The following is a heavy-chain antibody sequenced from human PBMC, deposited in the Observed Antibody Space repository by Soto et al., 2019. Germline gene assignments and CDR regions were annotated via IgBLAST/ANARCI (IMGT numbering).Heavy chain of an antibody. V-gene: IGHV1-2*02. D-gene: IGHD3-9*01. CDR1: GYTFIDYY. J-gene: IGHJ4*02. CDR3: ARGDNILTGYYALVY. Sequence: QVQLVQSGAEVNKPGASAKVSCKASGYTFIDYYIHWVRQAPGQGLEWMGRINPNNGDTVYTQKCQGSVSMTRETSITTAFMEVTRLTSDDTAVYFCARGDNILTGYYALVYWGQGTLVTVSS. CDR2: INPNNGDT.